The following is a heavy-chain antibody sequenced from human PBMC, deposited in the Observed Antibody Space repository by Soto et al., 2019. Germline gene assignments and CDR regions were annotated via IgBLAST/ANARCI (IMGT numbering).Heavy chain of an antibody. Sequence: QVQLVQSGAEVKKPGSSVKVSCKASGGTFSRYAISWVRQAPGQGLEWMGGIIPIYGTANYAQKFQGRVTITADKSTSTAYMELSSLRSEDTAVYYCARGRITIFGVVNTSFYYSYGRDVWGQGTTVTVSS. D-gene: IGHD3-3*01. CDR1: GGTFSRYA. J-gene: IGHJ6*02. V-gene: IGHV1-69*06. CDR2: IIPIYGTA. CDR3: ARGRITIFGVVNTSFYYSYGRDV.